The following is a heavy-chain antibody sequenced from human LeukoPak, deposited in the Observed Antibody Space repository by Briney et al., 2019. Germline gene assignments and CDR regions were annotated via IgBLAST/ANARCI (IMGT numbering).Heavy chain of an antibody. D-gene: IGHD3-9*01. CDR2: INPNSGGT. V-gene: IGHV1-2*02. Sequence: VASVKVSCKASGYTFTGYYMHWVRQAPGQGLEWMGWINPNSGGTNYAQKFYARVTMTRDTSISTAYMELSRLRSDDTAVFYCARSPHILTGENFDFWGQGTLVTVSS. J-gene: IGHJ4*02. CDR1: GYTFTGYY. CDR3: ARSPHILTGENFDF.